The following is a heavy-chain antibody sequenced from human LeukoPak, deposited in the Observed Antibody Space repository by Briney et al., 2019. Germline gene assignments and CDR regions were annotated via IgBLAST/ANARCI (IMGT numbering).Heavy chain of an antibody. V-gene: IGHV1-24*01. D-gene: IGHD1-26*01. CDR1: GYTLTELS. CDR3: ATGYSGSYYSDY. CDR2: FDPEDGET. Sequence: ASVKVSCKVSGYTLTELSMHWVRQAPGKGLEWMGGFDPEDGETIYAQKFQGRVTMTEDTSTDTAYMELSNLRSEDTAVYYCATGYSGSYYSDYWGQGTLVTVSS. J-gene: IGHJ4*02.